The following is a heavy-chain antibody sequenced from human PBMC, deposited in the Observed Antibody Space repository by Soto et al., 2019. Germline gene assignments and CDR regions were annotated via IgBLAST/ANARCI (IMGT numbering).Heavy chain of an antibody. D-gene: IGHD1-1*01. CDR1: GGFVSSGSYY. CDR2: MSHSGGT. J-gene: IGHJ3*02. V-gene: IGHV4-34*01. CDR3: ARVERGTVTTVVDAFDI. Sequence: QVQLQQWGAGLLKPSETLSLTCAVYGGFVSSGSYYWSWIRQPPGKGLEWIGEMSHSGGTHFNPSPKRRVTISVHTFKNQFCLNMSSVTAAATALYYCARVERGTVTTVVDAFDIWGPGTMVTVSS.